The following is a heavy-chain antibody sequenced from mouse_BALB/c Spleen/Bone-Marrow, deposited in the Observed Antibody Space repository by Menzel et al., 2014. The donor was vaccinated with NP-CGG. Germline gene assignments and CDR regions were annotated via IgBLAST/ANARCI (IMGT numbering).Heavy chain of an antibody. CDR3: AISIEYRPLDY. CDR2: IDPSYGGI. D-gene: IGHD2-14*01. Sequence: VQLKHSGPELEKPGASVKISCKASGYSFTGYNMNWVKQNNGKSLEWIEDIDPSYGGISYNQKFKGKATLTVDKSSNTAYMQLKSLTSEDSAVYYCAISIEYRPLDYWGQGTLVTVSA. J-gene: IGHJ3*01. CDR1: GYSFTGYN. V-gene: IGHV1-39*01.